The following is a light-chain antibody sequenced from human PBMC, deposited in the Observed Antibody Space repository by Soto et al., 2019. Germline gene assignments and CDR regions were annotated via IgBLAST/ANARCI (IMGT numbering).Light chain of an antibody. Sequence: QSVLTQPPSVSAAPGQKVTISCSGSSSNIGNNYVSWYQQLPGTAPKLLIYENNKRPSGIPDRFSGSKSGTSVTLGITGLRTGDEADYYCGTWDSSLSAVVFGGGTQLTVL. CDR1: SSNIGNNY. J-gene: IGLJ2*01. CDR3: GTWDSSLSAVV. V-gene: IGLV1-51*02. CDR2: ENN.